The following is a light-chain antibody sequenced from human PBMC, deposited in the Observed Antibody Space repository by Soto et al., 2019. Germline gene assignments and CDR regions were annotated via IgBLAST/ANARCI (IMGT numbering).Light chain of an antibody. CDR1: QSVSSN. J-gene: IGKJ4*01. CDR2: GAS. V-gene: IGKV3-15*01. Sequence: EIVMTQSPATRSVSPGERATLSCRASQSVSSNLAWYQQKPGQAPRLLIYGASTRATGIPARFSGSGSGTEFTLTISSLQSEDFAVYYCQQYNNLPLTFGGGTKVEIK. CDR3: QQYNNLPLT.